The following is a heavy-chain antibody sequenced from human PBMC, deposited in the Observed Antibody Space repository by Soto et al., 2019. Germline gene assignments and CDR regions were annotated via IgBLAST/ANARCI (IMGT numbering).Heavy chain of an antibody. J-gene: IGHJ4*02. D-gene: IGHD6-19*01. CDR3: AKGSVGWLVLWYFDY. Sequence: EVQLLESGGGLVQPGGSLRLSCAASGFTFSSYAMSWVPQAPGKGLEWVSAISGSGGSTYYADSVKGRFTISRDNSKNTLYLQMNSLRAEDTAVYYCAKGSVGWLVLWYFDYWGQGTLVTVSS. V-gene: IGHV3-23*01. CDR1: GFTFSSYA. CDR2: ISGSGGST.